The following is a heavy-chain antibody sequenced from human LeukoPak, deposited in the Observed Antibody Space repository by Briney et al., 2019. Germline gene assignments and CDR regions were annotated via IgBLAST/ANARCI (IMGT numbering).Heavy chain of an antibody. J-gene: IGHJ4*02. CDR3: ARGSGSYLD. D-gene: IGHD1-26*01. CDR2: ISYDGSNK. Sequence: PGGSLRLSCAASGFTFSSYAMHWVRQAPGKGLEWVAVISYDGSNKYYADSVKGRFTISRDNSKNTLYLQMNSLRAEDTAVYYCARGSGSYLDWGQGTLVTVSS. V-gene: IGHV3-30*14. CDR1: GFTFSSYA.